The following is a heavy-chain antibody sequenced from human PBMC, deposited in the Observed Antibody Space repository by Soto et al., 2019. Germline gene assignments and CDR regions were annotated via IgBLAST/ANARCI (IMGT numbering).Heavy chain of an antibody. V-gene: IGHV4-39*07. D-gene: IGHD3-3*01. CDR2: IYYSGST. Sequence: SEPLSLTCTVSGGSISSSSYYWGWIRQPPGKGLEWIGSIYYSGSTYYNPSLKSRVTISVDTSKNQFSLKLSSVTAADTAVYYCARDGGRMDVWGQGTTVTVSS. CDR1: GGSISSSSYY. J-gene: IGHJ6*02. CDR3: ARDGGRMDV.